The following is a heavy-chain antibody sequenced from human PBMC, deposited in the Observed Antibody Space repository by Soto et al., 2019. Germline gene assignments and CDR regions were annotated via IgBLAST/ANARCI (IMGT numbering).Heavy chain of an antibody. CDR2: ISAYNGNT. CDR1: GYTFTSYG. V-gene: IGHV1-18*01. D-gene: IGHD2-2*01. CDR3: ARVQSVHCSSTSCPWPFDA. J-gene: IGHJ5*02. Sequence: GGSVKVSCKASGYTFTSYGISWVRQAPGQGLEWMGWISAYNGNTNYAQKLQGGVTMTTDTSTSTAYMELRTLRSDDTAVYYRARVQSVHCSSTSCPWPFDAWGQGTLVTVSS.